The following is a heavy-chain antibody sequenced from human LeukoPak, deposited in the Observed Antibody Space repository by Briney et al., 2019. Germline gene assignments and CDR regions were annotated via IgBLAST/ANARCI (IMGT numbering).Heavy chain of an antibody. V-gene: IGHV3-7*01. D-gene: IGHD3-10*02. CDR2: IKQDGSEK. CDR3: AELGITMIGGV. J-gene: IGHJ6*04. CDR1: GFTFSSYW. Sequence: GGSLRLSCAASGFTFSSYWMSWGRQAPGKGLEWVANIKQDGSEKYYVDSVKGRFTISTDNAKNSLYLQTNSLRAEDTAVYYSAELGITMIGGVWGKGTPVTISS.